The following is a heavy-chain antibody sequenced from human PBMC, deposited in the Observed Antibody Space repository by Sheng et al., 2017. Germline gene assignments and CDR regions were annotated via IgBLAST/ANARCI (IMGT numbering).Heavy chain of an antibody. J-gene: IGHJ4*02. CDR3: ARKGYCSGGSCYGLGRKGYFDY. CDR2: INHSGST. Sequence: QVQLQQWGAGLLKPSETLSLTCAVYGGSFSGYYWSWIRQPPGKGLEWIGEINHSGSTNYNPSLKSRVTISVDTSKNQFXLKLSSVTAADTAVYYCARKGYCSGGSCYGLGRKGYFDYWGQGTLGHRSPQ. V-gene: IGHV4-34*01. D-gene: IGHD2-15*01. CDR1: GGSFSGYY.